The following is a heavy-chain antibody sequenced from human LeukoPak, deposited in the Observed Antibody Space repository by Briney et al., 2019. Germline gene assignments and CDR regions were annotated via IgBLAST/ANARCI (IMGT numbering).Heavy chain of an antibody. J-gene: IGHJ4*02. CDR1: GGSFSDYY. CDR2: INHSGST. D-gene: IGHD6-6*01. V-gene: IGHV4-34*01. Sequence: SETLSLTCAVYGGSFSDYYRSWIRQPPGKGLEWIGEINHSGSTNYNPSLKSRVTLSVDTSKNQFSLKLSSVTAADTAVYFCARLDSWSSVDYWGQGTLVTVSS. CDR3: ARLDSWSSVDY.